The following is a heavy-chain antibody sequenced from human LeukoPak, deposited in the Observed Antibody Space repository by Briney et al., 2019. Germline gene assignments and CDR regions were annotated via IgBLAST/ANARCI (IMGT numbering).Heavy chain of an antibody. CDR2: IYSGGST. D-gene: IGHD1-26*01. J-gene: IGHJ5*02. Sequence: GGSLRLSCAASGFTVSSNYMSWVRQAPGKGLEWVSVIYSGGSTYYADSVKGRFTISRDNSKNTLYLQMNSLRAEDTAVYYCARDNSVGETAWWFDPWGHGTLVTVSS. CDR3: ARDNSVGETAWWFDP. V-gene: IGHV3-66*01. CDR1: GFTVSSNY.